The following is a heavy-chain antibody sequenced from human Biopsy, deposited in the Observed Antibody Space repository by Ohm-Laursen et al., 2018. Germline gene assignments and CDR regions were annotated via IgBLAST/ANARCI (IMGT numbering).Heavy chain of an antibody. CDR1: GGSISSDY. D-gene: IGHD5-12*01. CDR3: ARLGSGDYFPTFFDF. V-gene: IGHV4-59*06. CDR2: IFYSANT. J-gene: IGHJ4*02. Sequence: SDTLSLTCTVSGGSISSDYWSWIRQTPGKGLEWIGNIFYSANTYYNPSLKSRVTISVDTPKNQFSLKLSSVTAADTAVYYCARLGSGDYFPTFFDFWGQGALVTVSS.